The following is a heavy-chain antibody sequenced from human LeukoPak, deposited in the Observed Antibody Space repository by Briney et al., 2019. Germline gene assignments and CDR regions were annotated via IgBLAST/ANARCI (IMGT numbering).Heavy chain of an antibody. CDR1: GFTVSSNY. J-gene: IGHJ4*02. D-gene: IGHD2-2*01. V-gene: IGHV3-23*01. Sequence: GGSLRLSCAASGFTVSSNYMSWVRQAPGKGLEWVSGINVSGGSTFYADSVRGRFTISRDNSKNTLYLQMNSLRAEDTAVYYCAKDQYCTSTSCYVGYWGQGTLVTVSS. CDR3: AKDQYCTSTSCYVGY. CDR2: INVSGGST.